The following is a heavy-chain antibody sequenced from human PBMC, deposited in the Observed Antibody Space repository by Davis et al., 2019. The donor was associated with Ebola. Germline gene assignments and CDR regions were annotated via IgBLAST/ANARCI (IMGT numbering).Heavy chain of an antibody. J-gene: IGHJ5*02. CDR1: GYTFTSYG. V-gene: IGHV1-18*01. D-gene: IGHD6-13*01. Sequence: ASVKVSCKASGYTFTSYGISWVRQAPGQGLEWMGWISAYNGNTNYAQKLQGRVTMATDTSTSTAYMELRSLRSDDTAVYYCAREVQAIADLGNWFDPWGQGTLVTVSS. CDR2: ISAYNGNT. CDR3: AREVQAIADLGNWFDP.